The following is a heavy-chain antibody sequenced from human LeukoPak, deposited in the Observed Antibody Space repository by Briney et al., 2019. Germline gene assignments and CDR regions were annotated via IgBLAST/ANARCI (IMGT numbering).Heavy chain of an antibody. CDR2: IYSGGST. V-gene: IGHV3-53*01. CDR1: GFTASSNY. CDR3: AGDDTGYGFDY. J-gene: IGHJ4*02. Sequence: GGSLRLSCAASGFTASSNYMSWVRQAPGKGLEWVSVIYSGGSTYYADSVKGRFTISRDNSKNTLYLQMNSLRAEDTAVYYCAGDDTGYGFDYWGQGTLVTVSS. D-gene: IGHD3-9*01.